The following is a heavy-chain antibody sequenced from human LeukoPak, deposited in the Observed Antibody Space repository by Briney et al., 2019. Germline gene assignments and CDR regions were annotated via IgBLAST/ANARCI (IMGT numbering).Heavy chain of an antibody. V-gene: IGHV3-48*03. Sequence: GGSLRLSCEDSGFTFRSYEMNWVRQAPGKGLEWISYLSSSGSAFSYADSVKGRFTIATDNAKNSVYLEMNSLRADDTAVYYCARSARLMKGVVEVTALDDWGQGTLVTVSS. CDR2: LSSSGSAF. CDR1: GFTFRSYE. D-gene: IGHD3-3*01. J-gene: IGHJ4*02. CDR3: ARSARLMKGVVEVTALDD.